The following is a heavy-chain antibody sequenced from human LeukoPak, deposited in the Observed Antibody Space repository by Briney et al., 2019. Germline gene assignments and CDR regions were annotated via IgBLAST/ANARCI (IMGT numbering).Heavy chain of an antibody. CDR2: ISSSGSTT. CDR3: AKTSPLNYGSGHRPYDY. CDR1: GFTFSDYY. V-gene: IGHV3-11*01. J-gene: IGHJ4*02. D-gene: IGHD3-10*01. Sequence: GGSLRLSCAASGFTFSDYYMSWIRQAPGKGLEWVSYISSSGSTTYYADSVKGRFTISRDNSKNTLYLQMNSLRAEDTAVYYCAKTSPLNYGSGHRPYDYWGQGTLVTVSS.